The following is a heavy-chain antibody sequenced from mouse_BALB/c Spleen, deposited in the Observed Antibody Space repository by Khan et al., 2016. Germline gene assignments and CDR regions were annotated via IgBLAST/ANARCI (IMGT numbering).Heavy chain of an antibody. D-gene: IGHD1-1*01. CDR1: GYTFTNYW. J-gene: IGHJ2*01. CDR3: ARSLLRVRTDY. CDR2: IYPGGDYI. V-gene: IGHV1-63*02. Sequence: QVQLQQSGAELVRPGTSVKISCKASGYTFTNYWLGWVKQRPGHGLEWIGDIYPGGDYINYNEKFKGKATLTADTSSSTAYMQLSSLTAEDSAVYFCARSLLRVRTDYWGQSTTLTVSS.